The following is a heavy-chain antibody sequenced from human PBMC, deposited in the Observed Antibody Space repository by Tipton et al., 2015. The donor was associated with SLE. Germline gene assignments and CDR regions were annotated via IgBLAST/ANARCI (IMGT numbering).Heavy chain of an antibody. J-gene: IGHJ4*02. V-gene: IGHV4-39*07. Sequence: TLSLTCTVSGGSISSSSYYWGWIRQPPGKGLEWIGSIYYSGSTYYNPSLKSRVTISVDTSKNQFSLKLSSVTAADTAVYYCARGRRSFYYGSGSLIFDYWGQGTLVTVSS. D-gene: IGHD3-10*01. CDR1: GGSISSSSYY. CDR3: ARGRRSFYYGSGSLIFDY. CDR2: IYYSGST.